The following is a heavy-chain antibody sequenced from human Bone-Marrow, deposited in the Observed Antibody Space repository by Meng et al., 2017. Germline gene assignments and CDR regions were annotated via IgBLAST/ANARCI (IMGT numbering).Heavy chain of an antibody. D-gene: IGHD6-13*01. CDR2: ISAYNGNT. Sequence: ASVKVSCKASGYTFTSYGISCVRQAPRQGLEWMGWISAYNGNTNYAQKLQGRVTMTTDTSTRTAYMELRSLRSDDTAVYYCARYGPGYSSSWYDFDYWGQGTLVTVSS. CDR3: ARYGPGYSSSWYDFDY. V-gene: IGHV1-18*01. J-gene: IGHJ4*02. CDR1: GYTFTSYG.